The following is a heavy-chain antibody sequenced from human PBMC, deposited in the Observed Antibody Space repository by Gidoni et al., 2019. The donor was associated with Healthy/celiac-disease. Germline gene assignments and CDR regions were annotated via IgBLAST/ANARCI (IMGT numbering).Heavy chain of an antibody. Sequence: QVQLQESGPGLVKPSETLSLTCTVSGGSISSYYWSWIRQPPGTGLEWIGYIYYSGSTNYNPSLKSRVTISVDTSKNQFSLKLSSVTAADTAVYYCARDHVWGSYRTDAFDIWGQGTMVTVSS. CDR3: ARDHVWGSYRTDAFDI. CDR2: IYYSGST. CDR1: GGSISSYY. J-gene: IGHJ3*02. V-gene: IGHV4-59*01. D-gene: IGHD3-16*02.